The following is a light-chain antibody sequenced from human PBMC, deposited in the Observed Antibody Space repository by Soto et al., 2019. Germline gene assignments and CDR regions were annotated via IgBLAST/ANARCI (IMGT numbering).Light chain of an antibody. CDR2: DVS. CDR1: SSDVGGYNY. Sequence: QSALTQPASVSGSPGQSITISCTGTSSDVGGYNYVSWYQQHPGKAPKVMIYDVSNRHSGVSNRFSGSKSGNTASLTISGLQAEDEADYYCSSYTSSSTLVVFGGGTKLTVL. CDR3: SSYTSSSTLVV. V-gene: IGLV2-14*01. J-gene: IGLJ2*01.